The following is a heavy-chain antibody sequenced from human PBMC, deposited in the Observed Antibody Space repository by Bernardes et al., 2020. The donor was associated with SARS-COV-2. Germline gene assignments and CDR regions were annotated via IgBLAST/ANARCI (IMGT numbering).Heavy chain of an antibody. CDR2: IYSDGSA. D-gene: IGHD6-19*01. CDR1: GLSVSSNY. J-gene: IGHJ4*02. Sequence: GGSLRLSCAASGLSVSSNYMTWVRQAPGKGLEWVSVIYSDGSAYYADSVKGRFTISRDKFKNTLYLQMNSLRAEDTAVYYCARIDEVTGRDYWGQGTLVTVSS. CDR3: ARIDEVTGRDY. V-gene: IGHV3-53*01.